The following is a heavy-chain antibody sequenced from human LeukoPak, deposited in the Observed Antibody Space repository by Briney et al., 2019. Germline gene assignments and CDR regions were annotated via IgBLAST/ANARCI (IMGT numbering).Heavy chain of an antibody. V-gene: IGHV3-66*01. CDR3: ARMGSDYYRYYFDS. CDR2: IYTNGGT. CDR1: GFTVSSHY. Sequence: GGSLRLSCAASGFTVSSHYISWVRQAPGKGLEWVSVIYTNGGTYYGDSVKGRFTISRDSSQNTLYLQMNSLRAEDTAVYYCARMGSDYYRYYFDSWGQGTLVTVSS. J-gene: IGHJ4*02. D-gene: IGHD2-21*02.